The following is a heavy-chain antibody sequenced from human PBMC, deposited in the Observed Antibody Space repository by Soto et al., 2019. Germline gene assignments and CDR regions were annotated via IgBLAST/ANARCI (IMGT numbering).Heavy chain of an antibody. V-gene: IGHV4-34*12. D-gene: IGHD1-7*01. CDR2: VFHTGNT. CDR1: GGSFSDAF. CDR3: ARAPRELLAEGPLFLYYYYGLDV. J-gene: IGHJ6*02. Sequence: QVHLQQWGAGLLKPSGTLSLTCAVSGGSFSDAFWSWVRQSPGRGLEWIGAVFHTGNTNYNPSLKSRVALSVDTAKNQFSLRLTSVTAADSAVYYCARAPRELLAEGPLFLYYYYGLDVWGQGTTVTVSS.